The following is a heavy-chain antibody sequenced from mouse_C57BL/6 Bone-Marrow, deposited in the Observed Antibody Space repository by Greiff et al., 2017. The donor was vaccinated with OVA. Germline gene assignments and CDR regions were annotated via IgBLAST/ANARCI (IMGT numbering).Heavy chain of an antibody. CDR1: GYTFTSYW. CDR3: AYYSNPYYFDY. Sequence: QVQLKESGAELVKPGASVKMSCKASGYTFTSYWITWVKQRPGQGLEWIGDIYPGSGSTNYNEKFKSKATLTVDTSSSTAYMQLSSLTSEDSAVYYCAYYSNPYYFDYWGQGTTLTVSS. J-gene: IGHJ2*01. D-gene: IGHD2-5*01. CDR2: IYPGSGST. V-gene: IGHV1-55*01.